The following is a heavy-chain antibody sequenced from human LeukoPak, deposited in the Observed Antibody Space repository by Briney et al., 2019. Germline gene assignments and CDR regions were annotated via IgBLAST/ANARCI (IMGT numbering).Heavy chain of an antibody. CDR2: FDPEDGET. CDR1: GFTFSSYA. V-gene: IGHV1-24*01. CDR3: ATSPYSGSYYGGLRSIWFDP. J-gene: IGHJ5*02. Sequence: GGSLRLSCAASGFTFSSYAMHWVRQAPGKGLEWMGGFDPEDGETIYAQKFQGRVTMTEDTSTDTAYMELSSLRSEDTAVYYCATSPYSGSYYGGLRSIWFDPWGQGTLVTVSS. D-gene: IGHD1-26*01.